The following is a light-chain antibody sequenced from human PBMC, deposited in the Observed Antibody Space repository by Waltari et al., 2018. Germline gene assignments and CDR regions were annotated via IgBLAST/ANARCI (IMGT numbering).Light chain of an antibody. Sequence: WYQQHPGIAPNHLLYDVSDRPSGVSDRFSGSNSGKTASLTISGLQPEDAAEYYCSSYTRRNTVIFGGGTKQT. V-gene: IGLV2-14*03. CDR3: SSYTRRNTVI. CDR2: DVS. J-gene: IGLJ2*01.